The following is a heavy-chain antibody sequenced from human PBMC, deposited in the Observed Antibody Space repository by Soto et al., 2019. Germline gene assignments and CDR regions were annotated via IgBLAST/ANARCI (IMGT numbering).Heavy chain of an antibody. CDR3: ANNGEYSSSSGLDY. CDR1: GFTFSSYA. D-gene: IGHD6-6*01. J-gene: IGHJ4*02. V-gene: IGHV3-23*01. Sequence: GGSLRLSCAASGFTFSSYAMSWVRQAPGKGLEWVSAISGSGGSTYYADSVKGRFTISRDNSKNTLYLQMNSLRAEDTAVYYCANNGEYSSSSGLDYWGQGTLVTVSS. CDR2: ISGSGGST.